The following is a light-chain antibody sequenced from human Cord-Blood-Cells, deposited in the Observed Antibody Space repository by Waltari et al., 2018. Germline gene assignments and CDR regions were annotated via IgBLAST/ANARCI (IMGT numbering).Light chain of an antibody. CDR1: QSVSSSY. CDR2: DAS. V-gene: IGKV3D-20*01. CDR3: QQYGSSPPLT. J-gene: IGKJ4*01. Sequence: IVLTQSPAPLSLFPGARAPLPCGARQSVSSSYLAWYQQNPGLAPRLLIYDASSRATGIPDRFSGSESGTDFTLTISRLEPEDFAVYYCQQYGSSPPLTFGGGTKVEIK.